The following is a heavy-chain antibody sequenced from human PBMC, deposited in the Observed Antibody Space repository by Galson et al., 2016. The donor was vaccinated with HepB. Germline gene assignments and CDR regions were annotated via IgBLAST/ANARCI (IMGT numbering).Heavy chain of an antibody. J-gene: IGHJ4*02. V-gene: IGHV3-7*01. CDR3: AREFSSSWYMRKYFDY. D-gene: IGHD6-13*01. Sequence: SLRLSCAASGFTFSNHWMNWLRQAPGKGLEWVANIKQDGSEKYYVDSVKGRFTISRDNAKNSLYLQMNSLRAEDTAVYYCAREFSSSWYMRKYFDYWGQGTLVTVSS. CDR2: IKQDGSEK. CDR1: GFTFSNHW.